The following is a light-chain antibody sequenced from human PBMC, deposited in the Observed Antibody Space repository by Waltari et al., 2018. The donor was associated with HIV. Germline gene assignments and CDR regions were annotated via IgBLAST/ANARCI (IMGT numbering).Light chain of an antibody. V-gene: IGLV2-11*01. CDR3: CSYSGSGTLYV. J-gene: IGLJ1*01. Sequence: QSALTQPRSVSGSPGQSVTISCTGTSSDVGGYTFVSWYQHHPGKAPKLVISDVTKRPSGVPDRFSGSKSGNTASLTISGLRAEDEADYYCCSYSGSGTLYVFGTGTEVTVL. CDR2: DVT. CDR1: SSDVGGYTF.